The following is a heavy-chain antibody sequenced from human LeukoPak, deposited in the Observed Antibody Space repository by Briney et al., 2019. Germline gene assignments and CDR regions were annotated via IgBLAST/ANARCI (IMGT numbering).Heavy chain of an antibody. CDR3: LPLYCSGTGCPLHY. CDR1: GFPFSSYS. D-gene: IGHD2-2*01. Sequence: GGSLRLSCAASGFPFSSYSMTWIRQAPGKGLEWVANIKQDGSQKYYVDSVKGRFTISRDNAKNSLYLQMNSLRAEDTAVYYCLPLYCSGTGCPLHYWGQGTLVTVSS. J-gene: IGHJ4*02. V-gene: IGHV3-7*01. CDR2: IKQDGSQK.